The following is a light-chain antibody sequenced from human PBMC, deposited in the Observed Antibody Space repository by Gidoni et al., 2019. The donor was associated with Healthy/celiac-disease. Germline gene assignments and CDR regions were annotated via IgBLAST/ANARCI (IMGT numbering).Light chain of an antibody. V-gene: IGKV1-39*01. CDR3: QQSYSTPFT. J-gene: IGKJ3*01. CDR2: AAS. Sequence: IQMTQSPSSLSASVGDRVTINCRASQSISSYLNWYQQKPGKAPKLLIYAASSWQSGVPSRFSGSGSGTDFTLTISSLQPEDFATYYCQQSYSTPFTFGPGTKVDIK. CDR1: QSISSY.